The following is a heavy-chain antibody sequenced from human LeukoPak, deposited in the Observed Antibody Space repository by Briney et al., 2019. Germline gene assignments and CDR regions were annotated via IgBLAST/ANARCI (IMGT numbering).Heavy chain of an antibody. J-gene: IGHJ4*02. CDR2: INPSGGST. CDR1: GYTFTSYY. V-gene: IGHV1-46*01. Sequence: GASVKVSCKASGYTFTSYYMHWVRQAPGQGLEWMGIINPSGGSTSYAQKFQGRVTMTRDMSTSTVYMELSSLRSEDTAVYYCARDLAVRGVNLLGFFDYWGQGTLVTVSS. D-gene: IGHD3-10*01. CDR3: ARDLAVRGVNLLGFFDY.